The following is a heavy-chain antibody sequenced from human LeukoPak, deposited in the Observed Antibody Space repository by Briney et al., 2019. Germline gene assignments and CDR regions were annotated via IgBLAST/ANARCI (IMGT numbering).Heavy chain of an antibody. D-gene: IGHD3-9*01. Sequence: SGPALVKPTQTLTLTCSFSGFSLNVIGMCVSWIRQPPGKALEWLARIDWDDDKYYKTSLKTRLTISKDTSKNQVVLTMTNMDPMDTATYYCVRLSTGPFDYWGQGSLVTVSS. V-gene: IGHV2-70*11. CDR2: IDWDDDK. CDR1: GFSLNVIGMC. CDR3: VRLSTGPFDY. J-gene: IGHJ4*02.